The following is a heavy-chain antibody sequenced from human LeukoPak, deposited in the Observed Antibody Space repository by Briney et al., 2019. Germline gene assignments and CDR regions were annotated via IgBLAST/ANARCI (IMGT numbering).Heavy chain of an antibody. J-gene: IGHJ4*02. CDR1: GFTFSSYA. D-gene: IGHD3-22*01. CDR2: ISGSGGST. CDR3: AKYYYDSSGYPFSHFEY. Sequence: PGGSLRLSCAASGFTFSSYAMSWVRQAPGKGLEWVSAISGSGGSTYYADSVKGRFTISRDNYKNTLYLQMNRLRAEDTAVYYCAKYYYDSSGYPFSHFEYWGQGTLVTVSS. V-gene: IGHV3-23*01.